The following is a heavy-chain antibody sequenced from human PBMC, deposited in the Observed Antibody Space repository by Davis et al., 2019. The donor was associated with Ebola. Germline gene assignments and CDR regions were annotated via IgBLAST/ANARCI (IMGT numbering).Heavy chain of an antibody. V-gene: IGHV3-33*06. J-gene: IGHJ4*02. Sequence: GESLKISCAASGFTFSSYGMHWVRQAPGKGLEWVAVIWYDGSNKYYADSVKGRFTISRDNSKNTLYLQMNSLRAEDTAVYYCAKVGYEWELDYWGQGTLVTVSS. CDR2: IWYDGSNK. CDR1: GFTFSSYG. CDR3: AKVGYEWELDY. D-gene: IGHD1-26*01.